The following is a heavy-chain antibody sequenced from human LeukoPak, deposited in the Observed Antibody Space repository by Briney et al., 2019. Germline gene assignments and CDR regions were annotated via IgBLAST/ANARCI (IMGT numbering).Heavy chain of an antibody. D-gene: IGHD6-19*01. CDR3: ARGARGSGWRGFDY. V-gene: IGHV3-30*04. J-gene: IGHJ4*02. CDR1: GFTFSSYA. Sequence: GGSLRLSCAASGFTFSSYAMHWVRQAPGKGLEWVALISYDGSNKYSADSVKGRFTISRDNSKNTLYLQMNSLRAGDTAVYYCARGARGSGWRGFDYWGQGTLVTVSS. CDR2: ISYDGSNK.